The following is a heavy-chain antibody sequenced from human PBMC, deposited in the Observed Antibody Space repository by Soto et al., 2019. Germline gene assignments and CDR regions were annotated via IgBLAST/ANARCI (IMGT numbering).Heavy chain of an antibody. V-gene: IGHV2-5*02. D-gene: IGHD2-21*01. CDR3: AHRLPRGSGLLYFDF. CDR1: GFSLTTNEVG. CDR2: IYGDDNR. Sequence: SGPTLVNPTQTLTLTCSFSGFSLTTNEVGVGWIRQPPGKALEWLAVIYGDDNRLYNPSLKNRVTIMKDTSKNRVVLIMTYMDPMDTGTYYCAHRLPRGSGLLYFDFWGQGIVVTVSS. J-gene: IGHJ4*02.